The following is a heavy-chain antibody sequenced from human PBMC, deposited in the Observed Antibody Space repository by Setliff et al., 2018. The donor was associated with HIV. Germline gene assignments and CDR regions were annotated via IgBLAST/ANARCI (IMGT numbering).Heavy chain of an antibody. Sequence: SETLSLTCAVYGGSFSNYYWSWIRQPPGKGLEWIGEINYSGSTKYNPSLKSRVTMSVDTSKNQFSLKLNSATAADTAVYYCARYVAYDEDDFDIWGQGTMVTVSS. CDR2: INYSGST. D-gene: IGHD3-16*01. CDR3: ARYVAYDEDDFDI. CDR1: GGSFSNYY. J-gene: IGHJ3*02. V-gene: IGHV4-34*01.